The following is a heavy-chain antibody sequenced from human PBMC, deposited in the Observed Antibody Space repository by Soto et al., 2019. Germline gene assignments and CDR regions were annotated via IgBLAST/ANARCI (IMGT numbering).Heavy chain of an antibody. J-gene: IGHJ4*02. CDR1: GYTFTSYG. V-gene: IGHV1-18*01. CDR2: ISAYNGNT. D-gene: IGHD3-3*01. Sequence: ASVKVSCKASGYTFTSYGISWVRQAPGQGLEWMGWISAYNGNTNYAQKLQGRVTMTTDTSTSTAYMELRSLRSDDTAVYYCARDWDTIFGVVTPFDYWGQGTLVTVSS. CDR3: ARDWDTIFGVVTPFDY.